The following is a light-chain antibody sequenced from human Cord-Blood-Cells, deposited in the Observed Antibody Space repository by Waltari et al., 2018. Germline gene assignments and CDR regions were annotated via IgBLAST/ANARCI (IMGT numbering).Light chain of an antibody. CDR3: QQYDNLPLT. CDR2: DAS. V-gene: IGKV1-33*01. CDR1: QDLSHY. J-gene: IGKJ4*01. Sequence: DIQMTQSQSSLSASVGDRVTITCQASQDLSHYLNWYQQKPGKAPELLIYDASNLETGFPSRFSGSGSGTDFTFTISSLQPEDIATYYCQQYDNLPLTFGGGTKLVIK.